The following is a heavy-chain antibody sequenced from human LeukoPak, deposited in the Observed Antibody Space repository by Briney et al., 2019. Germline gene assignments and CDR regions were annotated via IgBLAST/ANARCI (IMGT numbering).Heavy chain of an antibody. Sequence: GGSLRLSCAASGFTFSSYWMSWVRQAPGKGLEWVANIKQDGSEKYYVDSVKGRFTISRDNAKNSLYLQMNSLRAEGTAVYYCARVGVLLWFGESDYGMDVWGKGTTVTVSS. CDR3: ARVGVLLWFGESDYGMDV. D-gene: IGHD3-10*01. CDR2: IKQDGSEK. CDR1: GFTFSSYW. V-gene: IGHV3-7*03. J-gene: IGHJ6*04.